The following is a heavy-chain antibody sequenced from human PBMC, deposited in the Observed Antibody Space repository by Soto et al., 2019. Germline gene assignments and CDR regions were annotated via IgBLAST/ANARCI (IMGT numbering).Heavy chain of an antibody. D-gene: IGHD3-9*01. Sequence: ASVKVSCNASGYTFTSYGISWVRQAPGQGLEWMGWISAYNGNTNYTQKLQGRVTMTTDTSTSTAYMELRSLRSDDTAVYYCAREKYYDILTGYYWAYYYYYGMDVWGQGTTVTVSS. CDR3: AREKYYDILTGYYWAYYYYYGMDV. J-gene: IGHJ6*02. CDR1: GYTFTSYG. CDR2: ISAYNGNT. V-gene: IGHV1-18*01.